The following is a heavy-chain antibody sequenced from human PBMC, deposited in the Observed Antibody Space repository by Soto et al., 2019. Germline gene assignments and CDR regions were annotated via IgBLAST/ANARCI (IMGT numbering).Heavy chain of an antibody. J-gene: IGHJ6*02. D-gene: IGHD3-10*01. V-gene: IGHV4-34*01. CDR1: GGSFSGYY. CDR3: ARTSLSLGLAVLQTKDYCGMDV. CDR2: INHSGST. Sequence: QVQLQQWGAGLLKPSETLSLTCAVYGGSFSGYYWSWIRQPPGKGLEWIGEINHSGSTNYNPSLRXXXTISGDASKDXXAXRXXSVTAADTAVYSCARTSLSLGLAVLQTKDYCGMDVWGQGTTVTVSS.